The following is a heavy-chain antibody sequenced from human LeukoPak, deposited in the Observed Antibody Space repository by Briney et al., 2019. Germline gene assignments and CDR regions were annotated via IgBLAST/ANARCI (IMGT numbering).Heavy chain of an antibody. Sequence: GESLKISCKGSGYSFTSYWIGWVRQMPGKGLEWVANIKPDGGEKNYVDSVKGRFTISRDNAKNSLLLQMNSLRVEDTAVYYCARDRSAAGLLDNWGQGTLVTVSS. D-gene: IGHD6-13*01. CDR2: IKPDGGEK. CDR1: GYSFTSYW. J-gene: IGHJ4*02. V-gene: IGHV3-7*04. CDR3: ARDRSAAGLLDN.